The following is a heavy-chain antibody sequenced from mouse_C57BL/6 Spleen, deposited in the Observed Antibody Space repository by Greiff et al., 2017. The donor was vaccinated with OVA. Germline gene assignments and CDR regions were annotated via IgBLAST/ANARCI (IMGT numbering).Heavy chain of an antibody. Sequence: EVMLVESGGGLVKPGGSLKLSCAASGFTFSDYGMHWVRQAPEKGLEWVAYISSGSSTIYYADTVKGRFTISRDNAKNTLFLQMTSLRSEDTAMYYCARNYYSGFDYWGQGTTLTVSS. CDR3: ARNYYSGFDY. D-gene: IGHD2-1*01. CDR2: ISSGSSTI. CDR1: GFTFSDYG. J-gene: IGHJ2*01. V-gene: IGHV5-17*01.